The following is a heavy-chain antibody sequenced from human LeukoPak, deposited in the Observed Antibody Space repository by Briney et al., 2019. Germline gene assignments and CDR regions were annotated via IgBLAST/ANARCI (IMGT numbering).Heavy chain of an antibody. D-gene: IGHD3-22*01. CDR1: GGSLSG. CDR2: VNHGGST. J-gene: IGHJ5*02. CDR3: ARPYYYDSRIDP. V-gene: IGHV4-34*01. Sequence: SETLSLTCAVNGGSLSGWIRQPPGKGLEWIGRVNHGGSTNYNPSLKSRVTMSVDTSKNQLSLKLSSVTAADTAVYYCARPYYYDSRIDPWGQGILVTVSS.